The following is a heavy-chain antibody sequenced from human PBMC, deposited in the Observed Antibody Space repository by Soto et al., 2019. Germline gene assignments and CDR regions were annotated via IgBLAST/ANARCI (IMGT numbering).Heavy chain of an antibody. Sequence: GGSLRLSCAASGFTFSSYGMHWVRQAPGKGLEWVAVISYDGSNKYYADSVKGRFTISRDNSKNTLYLQMNSLRAEDTAVYYCARHLLYSGSYFAYWGQGTLVTVSS. CDR1: GFTFSSYG. CDR3: ARHLLYSGSYFAY. J-gene: IGHJ4*02. V-gene: IGHV3-30*03. D-gene: IGHD1-26*01. CDR2: ISYDGSNK.